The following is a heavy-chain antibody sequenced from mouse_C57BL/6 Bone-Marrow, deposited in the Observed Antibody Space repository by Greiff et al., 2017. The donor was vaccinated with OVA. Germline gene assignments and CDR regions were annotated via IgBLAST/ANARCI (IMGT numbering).Heavy chain of an antibody. D-gene: IGHD2-3*01. CDR1: GYTFTSYD. Sequence: QVQLQQSGPELVKPGASVKLSCKASGYTFTSYDINWVKQRPGQGLEWIGWIYPRDGSTTYNEKFKGQATLTVDTSSSTAYMELHSLTSEDSAVYFCARRGIYDGYFYWYFDVWGTGTTVTVSS. CDR3: ARRGIYDGYFYWYFDV. CDR2: IYPRDGST. J-gene: IGHJ1*03. V-gene: IGHV1-85*01.